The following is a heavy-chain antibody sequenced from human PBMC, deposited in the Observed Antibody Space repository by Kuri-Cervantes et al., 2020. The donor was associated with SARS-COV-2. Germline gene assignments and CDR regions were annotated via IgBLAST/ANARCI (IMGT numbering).Heavy chain of an antibody. Sequence: GSLRLSCTVSGGSISSYYWSWIRQPPGQGLEWLGYIYYSGSTKYNPSLESRVTISLDTSRSQFSLKLSSVTAADSAVYYCARSGYYSRGVTYYYMDVWDKGTTVTVSS. J-gene: IGHJ6*03. D-gene: IGHD3-22*01. V-gene: IGHV4-59*12. CDR2: IYYSGST. CDR3: ARSGYYSRGVTYYYMDV. CDR1: GGSISSYY.